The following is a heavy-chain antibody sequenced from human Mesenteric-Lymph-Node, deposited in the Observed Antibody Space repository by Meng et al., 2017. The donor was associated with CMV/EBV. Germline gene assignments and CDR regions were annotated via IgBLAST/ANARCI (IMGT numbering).Heavy chain of an antibody. V-gene: IGHV3-23*01. CDR1: GFTFSSYW. CDR3: AKDHRGALMSYFDY. J-gene: IGHJ4*02. Sequence: GESLKISCAASGFTFSSYWMHWVRQAPGKGLVWVSSISSSSGGSTYYADSVKGRFTISRDNSKNTLYLQMNSLRAEDTAVYYCAKDHRGALMSYFDYWGQGTLVTVSS. D-gene: IGHD2-8*01. CDR2: ISSSSGGST.